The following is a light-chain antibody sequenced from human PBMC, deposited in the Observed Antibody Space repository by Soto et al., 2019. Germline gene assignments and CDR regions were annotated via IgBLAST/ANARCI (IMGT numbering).Light chain of an antibody. Sequence: QSVLTQPPSVSGAPGQRVTISCTGSTSNIGADYDVHWYQQLPGTAPKLLMIYEVSNRPSGVSNRFSGSKSGNTASLTISGLQAEDEADYYCSSYTSSSTPYVFGTGTKVTVL. CDR2: EVS. J-gene: IGLJ1*01. CDR1: TSNIGADYD. V-gene: IGLV1-40*01. CDR3: SSYTSSSTPYV.